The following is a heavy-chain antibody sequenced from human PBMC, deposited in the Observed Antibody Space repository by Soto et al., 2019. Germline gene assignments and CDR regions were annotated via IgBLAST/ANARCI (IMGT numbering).Heavy chain of an antibody. Sequence: QVQLVQSGAEMKKPGSSVKVSCKASGGIFSSYGISWVRQAPGQGLEWMGGIIPMFGTTTYAQKFKGRVAMTAXXXTXPAYMELSSLTSEDTALYDCARDPTDTDLVFSGMDVWGQGTMVTVSS. CDR3: ARDPTDTDLVFSGMDV. V-gene: IGHV1-69*12. D-gene: IGHD3-9*01. J-gene: IGHJ6*01. CDR1: GGIFSSYG. CDR2: IIPMFGTT.